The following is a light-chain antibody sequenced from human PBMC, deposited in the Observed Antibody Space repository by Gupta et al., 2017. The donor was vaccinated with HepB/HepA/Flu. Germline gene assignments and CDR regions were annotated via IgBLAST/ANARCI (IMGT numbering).Light chain of an antibody. J-gene: IGLJ2*01. V-gene: IGLV3-1*01. CDR1: SLGTKL. Sequence: YHLPQPLSLSVSPGQTATITCSGDSLGTKLIYWYQQKPSQSPVLVIYRSDRRPSAIPERFSGSTSGNTATLTISETQSSDEAEFYCQTWVNSIAVFGGGTKLTVL. CDR2: RSD. CDR3: QTWVNSIAV.